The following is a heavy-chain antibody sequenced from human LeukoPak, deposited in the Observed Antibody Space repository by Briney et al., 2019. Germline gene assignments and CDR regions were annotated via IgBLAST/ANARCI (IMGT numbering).Heavy chain of an antibody. Sequence: GGSLRLSCAASGFTFSSYGMHWVRQAPGKGLEWVAVIWYDGSNKYYADSVKGRFTISRDNSKNTLYLQMNSLRAEDTAVYYCAKDRHCSSTSCYQMGWFDPWGQGTLVTASS. CDR3: AKDRHCSSTSCYQMGWFDP. V-gene: IGHV3-33*06. J-gene: IGHJ5*02. D-gene: IGHD2-2*01. CDR2: IWYDGSNK. CDR1: GFTFSSYG.